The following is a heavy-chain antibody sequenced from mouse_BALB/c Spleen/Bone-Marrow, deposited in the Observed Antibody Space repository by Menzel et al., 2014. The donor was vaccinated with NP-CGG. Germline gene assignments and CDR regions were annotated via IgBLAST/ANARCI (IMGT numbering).Heavy chain of an antibody. V-gene: IGHV2-9-2*01. J-gene: IGHJ3*01. D-gene: IGHD2-1*01. CDR2: IWTGGGT. CDR1: GFSLTNFD. Sequence: VQLQQSRPGLVAPSQSLSITCTVSGFSLTNFDVSWIRQPPEKGLEWLGVIWTGGGTNYNSAFMPRLSISKDNSKSQVFLKMNSLQTEDTAIYYCVREGDYGNFAYWGQGTLVTVSA. CDR3: VREGDYGNFAY.